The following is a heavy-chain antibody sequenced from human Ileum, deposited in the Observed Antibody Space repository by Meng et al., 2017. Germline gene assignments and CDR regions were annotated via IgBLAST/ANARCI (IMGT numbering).Heavy chain of an antibody. J-gene: IGHJ4*02. CDR3: ARDHWGSLDY. CDR1: AGSVSTSAYQ. CDR2: AAT. V-gene: IGHV4-61*08. Sequence: VQLQESGSGLFRPRGTFSLIWTFSAGSVSTSAYQWGWLRQPPGKGLEWIGYAATKYNPSLKSRVTMSVDTSKRQFSLKLTSVTAADTAVYYCARDHWGSLDYWGQGILVTVSS. D-gene: IGHD7-27*01.